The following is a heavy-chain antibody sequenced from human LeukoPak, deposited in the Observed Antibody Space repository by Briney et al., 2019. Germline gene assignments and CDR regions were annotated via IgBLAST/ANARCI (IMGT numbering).Heavy chain of an antibody. Sequence: ASVKVSCKASGYTLSSYVIHWVRQAPGQRLEWMGWINAGNGNTKCSQKFQDRVTITRDASANTAYMELSSLRSEDTAVYYCARAYSGSWRAFDIWGQGTMVTVSS. CDR3: ARAYSGSWRAFDI. CDR2: INAGNGNT. D-gene: IGHD6-13*01. CDR1: GYTLSSYV. J-gene: IGHJ3*02. V-gene: IGHV1-3*01.